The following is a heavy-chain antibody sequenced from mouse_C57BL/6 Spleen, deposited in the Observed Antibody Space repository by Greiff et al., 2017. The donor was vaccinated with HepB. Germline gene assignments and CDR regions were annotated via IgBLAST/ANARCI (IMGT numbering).Heavy chain of an antibody. CDR2: IYPGDGDT. Sequence: QVQLQQSGPELVKPGASVKISCKASGYAFSSSWMNWVKQRPGKGLEWIGRIYPGDGDTNYNGKFKGKATLTADKSSSTAYMQLSSLTAEDSAVYVCARDGYDWYCDVWGTGTTVTVSS. J-gene: IGHJ1*03. CDR3: ARDGYDWYCDV. D-gene: IGHD2-2*01. CDR1: GYAFSSSW. V-gene: IGHV1-82*01.